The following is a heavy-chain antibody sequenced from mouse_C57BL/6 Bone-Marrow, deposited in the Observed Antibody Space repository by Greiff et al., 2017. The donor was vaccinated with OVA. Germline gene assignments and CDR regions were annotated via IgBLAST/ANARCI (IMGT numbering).Heavy chain of an antibody. Sequence: EVQVVESGGDLVKPGGSLKLSCAASGFTFSSYGMSWVRQTPDKRLEWVATISSGGSYTYYPDSVKGRFTISRDNAKNTLYLQMSSLKSEDTAMYYWARHYDGSSYDWGQGTTLTVSS. CDR1: GFTFSSYG. CDR2: ISSGGSYT. J-gene: IGHJ2*01. CDR3: ARHYDGSSYD. D-gene: IGHD1-1*01. V-gene: IGHV5-6*01.